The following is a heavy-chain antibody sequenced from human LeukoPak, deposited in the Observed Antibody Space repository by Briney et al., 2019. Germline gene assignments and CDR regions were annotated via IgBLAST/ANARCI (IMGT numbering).Heavy chain of an antibody. CDR1: GYTFTSYG. J-gene: IGHJ6*02. D-gene: IGHD3-22*01. V-gene: IGHV1-18*01. CDR2: ISAYNGNT. CDR3: ARDPTTYYYDSSGYLKDYYYYGMDV. Sequence: ASVKVSCKASGYTFTSYGISWVRQAPGQGLEWMGWISAYNGNTNYAQKLQGRVTMTTDTSTSTAYMELRSLRSDDTAVYYCARDPTTYYYDSSGYLKDYYYYGMDVWGQGTTVTVSS.